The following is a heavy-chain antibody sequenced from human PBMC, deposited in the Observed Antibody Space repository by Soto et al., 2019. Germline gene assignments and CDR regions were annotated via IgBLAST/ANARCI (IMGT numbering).Heavy chain of an antibody. CDR2: ISGGGDII. CDR1: GFTFSDYY. Sequence: QVQLVVSGGGLVKPGGSLKLSCTVSGFTFSDYYMAWIRQAPGKGLEWVSKISGGGDIIHYADSLKGRFTISRDNAGNSLHLQMSSLGAEDTAVYYCARDYSNSGFDYWGQGTLVTVSS. V-gene: IGHV3-11*01. D-gene: IGHD4-4*01. CDR3: ARDYSNSGFDY. J-gene: IGHJ4*02.